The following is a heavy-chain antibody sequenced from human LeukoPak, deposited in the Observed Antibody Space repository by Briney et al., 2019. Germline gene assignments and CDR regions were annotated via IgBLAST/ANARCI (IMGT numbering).Heavy chain of an antibody. Sequence: ASVKVSCKASGYTFTSYGISWVRQAPGQGLEWMGWISAYNGNTNYAQKLQGRVTMTTDTSTSTAYMELRSLRSDDTAVYYCARVQLEYYYYYYYGMDVWGQGTLVTVSS. J-gene: IGHJ6*02. CDR1: GYTFTSYG. D-gene: IGHD1-1*01. CDR3: ARVQLEYYYYYYYGMDV. CDR2: ISAYNGNT. V-gene: IGHV1-18*01.